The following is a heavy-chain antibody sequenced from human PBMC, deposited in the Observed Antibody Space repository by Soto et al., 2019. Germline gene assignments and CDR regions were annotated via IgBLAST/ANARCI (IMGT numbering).Heavy chain of an antibody. CDR3: ARQFPSDNYGNRLDP. CDR1: GFNVNSSY. D-gene: IGHD4-17*01. J-gene: IGHJ5*02. Sequence: GGSLRVSCAASGFNVNSSYMTWIRQALGKGLQWVADISSGGTTKYTDSVRGRFSISRDMSKNTLYLQMNSLRVEDTAIYSCARQFPSDNYGNRLDPWGQGTLVTVSS. CDR2: ISSGGTT. V-gene: IGHV3-53*01.